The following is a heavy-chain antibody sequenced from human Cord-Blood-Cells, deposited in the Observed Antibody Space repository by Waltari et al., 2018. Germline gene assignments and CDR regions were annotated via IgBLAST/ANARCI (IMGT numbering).Heavy chain of an antibody. D-gene: IGHD3-10*01. CDR1: GGSISSSRYY. Sequence: QLQLQESGPGLVKPSETLSLPCTVSGGSISSSRYYWGWLRQPPGKGLEWIGGIYYNGSTYYNPSLKSRVTISVDTSKNQFSLKLSSVTAADTAVYYCARLPGLGGGSGSYYNAFDIWGQGTMVTVSS. J-gene: IGHJ3*02. V-gene: IGHV4-39*01. CDR3: ARLPGLGGGSGSYYNAFDI. CDR2: IYYNGST.